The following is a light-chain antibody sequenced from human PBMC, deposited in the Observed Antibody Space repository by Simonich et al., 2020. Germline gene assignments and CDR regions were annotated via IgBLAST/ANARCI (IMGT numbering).Light chain of an antibody. Sequence: QSVLTQPPSASGTPGQRVTISCSGSSSNIGSNYVYWYQQLPGTAPKHLIYRNNQRPSGVPDRFSGSKSGTSASLAISGLRSEDEAEYYCAAWDDSLSGWVFGGGTKLTVL. CDR2: RNN. CDR1: SSNIGSNY. V-gene: IGLV1-47*01. CDR3: AAWDDSLSGWV. J-gene: IGLJ3*02.